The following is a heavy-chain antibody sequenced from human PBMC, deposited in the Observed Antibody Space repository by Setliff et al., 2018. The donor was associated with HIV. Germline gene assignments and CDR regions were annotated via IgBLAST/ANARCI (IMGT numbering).Heavy chain of an antibody. Sequence: GASVKVSCKAFGYTFTSYCIHWVGQAPGQGLEWLGMVNPSGGSIAYAQRFQGRVTMTRDTSTNTVYMDLSGLRSDDTAVYYCARDRTAGYNYDYGYWGQGTLVTVSS. V-gene: IGHV1-46*01. CDR1: GYTFTSYC. CDR2: VNPSGGSI. J-gene: IGHJ4*02. CDR3: ARDRTAGYNYDYGY. D-gene: IGHD3-16*01.